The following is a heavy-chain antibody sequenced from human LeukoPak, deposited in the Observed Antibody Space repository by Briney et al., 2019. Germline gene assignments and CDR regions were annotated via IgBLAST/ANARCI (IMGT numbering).Heavy chain of an antibody. J-gene: IGHJ4*02. D-gene: IGHD6-13*01. Sequence: GGSLRLSCAASGFTFGSYAMSWVRQAPGKGLEWASTIGASGGTTYFADSVKGRFTISRDISKNTLFLQMNSLRAEDTAVYYCAKGSTTSWYFDYWGQGTLVTVSS. CDR1: GFTFGSYA. CDR2: IGASGGTT. V-gene: IGHV3-23*01. CDR3: AKGSTTSWYFDY.